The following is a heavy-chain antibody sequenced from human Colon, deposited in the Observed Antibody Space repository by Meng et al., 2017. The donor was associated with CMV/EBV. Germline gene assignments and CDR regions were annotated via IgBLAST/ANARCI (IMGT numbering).Heavy chain of an antibody. CDR1: GGTFSSYT. V-gene: IGHV1-69*04. Sequence: SVKVSCKASGGTFSSYTISWVRQAPGQGLEWMGRIIPILGIANYAQKFQGRVTITADKSTGTAYMELSSLRSEDTAVYYCARDFNSHYGRYYYGMDVWGQGTTVTVSS. D-gene: IGHD3-16*01. J-gene: IGHJ6*02. CDR2: IIPILGIA. CDR3: ARDFNSHYGRYYYGMDV.